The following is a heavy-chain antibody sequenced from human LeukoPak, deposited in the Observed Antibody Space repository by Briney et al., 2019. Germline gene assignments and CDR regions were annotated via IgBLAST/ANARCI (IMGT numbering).Heavy chain of an antibody. CDR1: GFTFSSYA. J-gene: IGHJ1*01. CDR3: AKDGGEGYCSSTSCLVGSEFQH. D-gene: IGHD2-2*01. V-gene: IGHV3-23*01. CDR2: ISGSGGST. Sequence: GGSLRLSCAASGFTFSSYAMTWVRQAPGKGLGWFPAISGSGGSTYYADSVKGRFTISRDNSKNTLYLQMNSLRAEDTAVCYCAKDGGEGYCSSTSCLVGSEFQHWGQGTLVTVSS.